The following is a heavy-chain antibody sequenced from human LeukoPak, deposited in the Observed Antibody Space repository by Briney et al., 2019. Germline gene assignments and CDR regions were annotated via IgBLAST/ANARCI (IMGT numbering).Heavy chain of an antibody. CDR1: GGSFSGYY. V-gene: IGHV4-34*01. Sequence: SSETLSLTCAVYGGSFSGYYWSWIRQPPGKGLEWIGEINHSGSTNYNPSLKSRVTISVDTSKNQFSLKLSSVTAADTAVYYCAKAGGATVTKLNFYYFYQQFLDVLGKGTPVNV. J-gene: IGHJ6*03. CDR3: AKAGGATVTKLNFYYFYQQFLDV. CDR2: INHSGST. D-gene: IGHD4-17*01.